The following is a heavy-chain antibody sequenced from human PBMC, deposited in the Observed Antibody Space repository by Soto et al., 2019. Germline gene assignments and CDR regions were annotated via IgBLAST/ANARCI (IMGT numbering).Heavy chain of an antibody. CDR2: FFSDVER. D-gene: IGHD4-17*01. CDR1: GFSLSNGRTG. CDR3: ARMDGDYNYYALDV. Sequence: QVTLKESGPVLVKPTETLTLTCTVSGFSLSNGRTGVSWIRQPPGKPLEWLAHFFSDVERSYSASMQSRLTLSTDTSGSQVVLTMTNMDPVDTATYYCARMDGDYNYYALDVWGQGTTVTVSS. V-gene: IGHV2-26*01. J-gene: IGHJ6*02.